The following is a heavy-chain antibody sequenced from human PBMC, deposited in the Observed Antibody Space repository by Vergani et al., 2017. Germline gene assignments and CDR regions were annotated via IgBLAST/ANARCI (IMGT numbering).Heavy chain of an antibody. D-gene: IGHD4-11*01. J-gene: IGHJ6*03. V-gene: IGHV4-34*01. CDR2: INHTGRP. Sequence: QVQLQQWGGGLLKPSETLSLTCVVNGGSFTSYHWTWIRQSPGEGLEWVGDINHTGRPDYNPSLKSQLTMSVDKSRNQFSLTLNSVTATDTAIYFCARVNTETNGHLYYYYYIDVWVQGTAVTVS. CDR1: GGSFTSYH. CDR3: ARVNTETNGHLYYYYYIDV.